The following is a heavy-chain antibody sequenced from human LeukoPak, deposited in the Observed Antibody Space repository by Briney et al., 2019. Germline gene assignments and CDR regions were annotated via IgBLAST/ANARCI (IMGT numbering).Heavy chain of an antibody. J-gene: IGHJ6*03. Sequence: GASVKVSCKASGYTFTAYYLHWVRQAPGQGLEWMGGIIPIFGTANYAQKFQGRVTITTDESTSTTYMELSSLRSEDTAVYYCASEPQYCSSTSCYSRGVGYYYMDVWGKGTTVTVSS. V-gene: IGHV1-69*05. D-gene: IGHD2-2*01. CDR2: IIPIFGTA. CDR1: GYTFTAYY. CDR3: ASEPQYCSSTSCYSRGVGYYYMDV.